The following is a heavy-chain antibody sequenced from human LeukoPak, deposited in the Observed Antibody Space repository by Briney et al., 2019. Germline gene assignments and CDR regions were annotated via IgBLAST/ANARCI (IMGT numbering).Heavy chain of an antibody. CDR1: GYTFTSYG. CDR2: SSAYKGNT. V-gene: IGHV1-18*01. Sequence: ASVKVSCKASGYTFTSYGISWVRQAPGQGLEWMGWSSAYKGNTNYAQKLRGRVTMTTDTITSSADMEPRRLRSDDTAVYYCARGHSALYSSSWYRHWGQGTLVTVSS. D-gene: IGHD6-13*01. CDR3: ARGHSALYSSSWYRH. J-gene: IGHJ4*02.